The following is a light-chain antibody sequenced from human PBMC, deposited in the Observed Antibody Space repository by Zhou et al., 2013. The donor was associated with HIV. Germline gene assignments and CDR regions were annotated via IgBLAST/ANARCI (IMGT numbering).Light chain of an antibody. J-gene: IGKJ5*01. V-gene: IGKV1-39*01. Sequence: IQMTQAPSSMSASIGDRVNITCRASQAIGDALSWYQQKGGKAPKLLISGSSTLQSGVPSRFSGAGSGTEFTLSISHLQPEDSATYYCQQSHTSPPTFGQGTRLEI. CDR2: GSS. CDR1: QAIGDA. CDR3: QQSHTSPPT.